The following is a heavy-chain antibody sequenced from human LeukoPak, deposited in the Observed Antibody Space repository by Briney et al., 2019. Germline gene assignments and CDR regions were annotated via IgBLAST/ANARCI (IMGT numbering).Heavy chain of an antibody. CDR3: ARDYCSSTSCPGSAFDI. J-gene: IGHJ3*02. CDR1: GGSISSYY. V-gene: IGHV4-4*07. D-gene: IGHD2-2*01. CDR2: IYTSGST. Sequence: SETLSLTCTVSGGSISSYYWSWIRRPAGKGLEWIGRIYTSGSTNYNPSLKSRVTMSVDTSKNQFSLKLSSVTAAVTTVYYCARDYCSSTSCPGSAFDIWGQGTMVTVSS.